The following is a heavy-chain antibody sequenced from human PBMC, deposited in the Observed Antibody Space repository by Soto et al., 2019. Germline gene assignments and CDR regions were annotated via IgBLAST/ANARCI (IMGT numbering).Heavy chain of an antibody. CDR1: GGSISSYY. V-gene: IGHV4-59*01. CDR3: ARVIVGATVCDY. CDR2: IYYSGST. J-gene: IGHJ4*02. Sequence: SETLSLTCTVSGGSISSYYWSWIRQPPGKGLEWIGYIYYSGSTNYNPSLKSRVTISVDTSKNQFSLKLSSVTAADTAVYYCARVIVGATVCDYWGQGTLVTVSS. D-gene: IGHD1-26*01.